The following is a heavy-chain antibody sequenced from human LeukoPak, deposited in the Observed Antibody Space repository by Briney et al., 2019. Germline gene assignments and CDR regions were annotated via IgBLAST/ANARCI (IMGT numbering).Heavy chain of an antibody. V-gene: IGHV3-30*02. Sequence: GGSLRLSCAASGFTVSSYGMHWVRQAPGKGLEWVAFIRYDGSNKYYADSVKGRFTISRDNSKNTLYLQMNSLRAEDTAVYYCAKVRGSGPKGEFDYWGQGTLVTVSS. CDR3: AKVRGSGPKGEFDY. CDR2: IRYDGSNK. J-gene: IGHJ4*02. CDR1: GFTVSSYG. D-gene: IGHD2-15*01.